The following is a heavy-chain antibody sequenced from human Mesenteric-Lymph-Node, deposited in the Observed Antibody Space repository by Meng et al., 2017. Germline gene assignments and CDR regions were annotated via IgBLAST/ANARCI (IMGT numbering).Heavy chain of an antibody. V-gene: IGHV3-23*01. J-gene: IGHJ4*02. Sequence: GGSLRLSCAASGFNFDGYAMTWVRQAPGKGLEWVSTLSGNSGSAYYADSVKGRFTISRDNSKNTLHLQMNSLRADDTAVYYCAKGLVRGLDYWGQGTLVTVSS. CDR3: AKGLVRGLDY. CDR1: GFNFDGYA. CDR2: LSGNSGSA. D-gene: IGHD3-10*01.